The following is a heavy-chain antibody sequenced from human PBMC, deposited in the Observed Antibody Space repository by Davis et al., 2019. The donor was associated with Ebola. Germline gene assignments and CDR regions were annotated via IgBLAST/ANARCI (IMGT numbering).Heavy chain of an antibody. V-gene: IGHV4-31*03. CDR3: ARDLRYDSSGYDYYFYMDV. Sequence: LRLSCTVSGGSISRGGSYWTWIRQHPGKGLEWIAYIYYSGSTYYKPSLKSRVTISLDTSKNQFSLNLYSVTAADTAVYYCARDLRYDSSGYDYYFYMDVWGKGTTVTVSS. J-gene: IGHJ6*03. D-gene: IGHD3-22*01. CDR1: GGSISRGGSY. CDR2: IYYSGST.